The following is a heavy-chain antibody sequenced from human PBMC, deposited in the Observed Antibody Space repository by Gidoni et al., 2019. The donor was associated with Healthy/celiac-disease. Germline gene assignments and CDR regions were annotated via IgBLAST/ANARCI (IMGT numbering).Heavy chain of an antibody. CDR1: GFTFSGYA. V-gene: IGHV3-23*01. J-gene: IGHJ4*02. Sequence: EVQLLESGGGLVQPGVSLNLPCYSAGFTFSGYAMSWVRQAPGKGLEWVSAISGSGGSTYYADSVKGRFTISRDNSKNTLYLQMNSLRAEDTAVYYCAKGRVSPDYWGQGTLVTVSS. CDR3: AKGRVSPDY. CDR2: ISGSGGST.